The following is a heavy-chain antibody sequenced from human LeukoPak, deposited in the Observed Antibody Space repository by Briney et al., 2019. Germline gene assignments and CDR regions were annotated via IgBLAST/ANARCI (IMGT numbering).Heavy chain of an antibody. Sequence: PSETLSLTCTVSGGSISSSSYYWGWIRQPPGKGLEWIGSIYYSGSTYYNPSLKSRVTISVDTSKNQFSLKLSSVTAADTAVYYCARHSVLWLVPGVDYWGQGTLVTVSS. CDR3: ARHSVLWLVPGVDY. CDR1: GGSISSSSYY. J-gene: IGHJ4*02. V-gene: IGHV4-39*01. D-gene: IGHD6-19*01. CDR2: IYYSGST.